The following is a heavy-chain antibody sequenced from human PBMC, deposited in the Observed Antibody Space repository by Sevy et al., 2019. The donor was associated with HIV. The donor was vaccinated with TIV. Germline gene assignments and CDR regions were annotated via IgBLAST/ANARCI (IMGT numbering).Heavy chain of an antibody. CDR1: GLNSDDYG. J-gene: IGHJ4*02. Sequence: GGSLRLSCAASGLNSDDYGMSWVRQAPGKGLEWVSAINWNGVGTNYADSVKGRFTISRDNAKNSLYVQMNSLRAEDTALYYCARERSCGGDCYYFDYWGQGTLVTVSS. CDR3: ARERSCGGDCYYFDY. D-gene: IGHD2-21*02. V-gene: IGHV3-20*04. CDR2: INWNGVGT.